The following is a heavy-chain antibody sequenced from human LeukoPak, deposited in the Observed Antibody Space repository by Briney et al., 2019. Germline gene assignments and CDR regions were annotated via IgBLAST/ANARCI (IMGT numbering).Heavy chain of an antibody. CDR3: TAEKNGSPHY. J-gene: IGHJ4*02. Sequence: SETLSLTCTVSRGSVSSSTYYWIWVRQPPGKGLEWIASIYYTGSTYYNPSLKSRVTISLDMSKNEFFLTMTSVTAADTAVYFCTAEKNGSPHYWGQGTQVTVSS. CDR1: RGSVSSSTYY. CDR2: IYYTGST. V-gene: IGHV4-39*07. D-gene: IGHD2-8*01.